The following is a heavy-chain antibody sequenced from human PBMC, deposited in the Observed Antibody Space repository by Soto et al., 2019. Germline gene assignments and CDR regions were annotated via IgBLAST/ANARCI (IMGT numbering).Heavy chain of an antibody. J-gene: IGHJ6*01. Sequence: QTLSLTCIVTCGAISTYFWSWIRQPPGNGPEWLGYITYHRNTNYIPSLKNRATMPIATSKGQFYLKLRTVTATDTAAHFCTRVGVGTEVPVWIKLLAHWGKGT. V-gene: IGHV4-59*01. CDR1: CGAISTYF. D-gene: IGHD3-10*01. CDR2: ITYHRNT. CDR3: TRVGVGTEVPVWIKLLAH.